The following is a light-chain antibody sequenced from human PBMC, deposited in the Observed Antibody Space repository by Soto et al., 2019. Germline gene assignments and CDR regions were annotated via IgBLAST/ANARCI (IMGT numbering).Light chain of an antibody. CDR2: KIS. CDR1: HILLDREGNTY. Sequence: DFVMTQSPLSLPVTLGQPASISCSSSHILLDREGNTYFNWCQRRPGQPPRRLIYKISYRDSGVPDRFSGSGSGTYFTLKISRVEAEDVGFYYCMQGTLWPWTFGQGTKVDIK. V-gene: IGKV2-30*01. CDR3: MQGTLWPWT. J-gene: IGKJ1*01.